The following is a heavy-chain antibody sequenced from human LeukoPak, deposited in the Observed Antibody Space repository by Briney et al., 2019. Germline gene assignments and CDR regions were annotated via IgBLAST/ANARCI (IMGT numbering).Heavy chain of an antibody. V-gene: IGHV3-21*04. J-gene: IGHJ4*02. CDR2: ISSSSSYI. Sequence: KTGGSLRLSCAASGFTFSSYSMNWVRQAPGKGLEWVSSISSSSSYIYYADSVKGRFTISRDNAKNSLYLQMNSLRAEDTAVYYCAKGDYVWGSYHDYWGQGTLVTVSS. CDR3: AKGDYVWGSYHDY. D-gene: IGHD3-16*01. CDR1: GFTFSSYS.